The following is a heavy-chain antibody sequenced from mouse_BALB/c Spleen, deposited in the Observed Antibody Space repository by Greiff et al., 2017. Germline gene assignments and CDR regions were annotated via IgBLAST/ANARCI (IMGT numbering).Heavy chain of an antibody. CDR1: GFNIKDYY. D-gene: IGHD2-1*01. V-gene: IGHV14-1*02. Sequence: VQLKQSGAELVRPGALVKLSCKASGFNIKDYYMHWVKQRPEQGLEWIGWIDPENGNTIYDPKFQGKASITADTSSNTAYLQLSSLTSEDTAVYYCASYGNYFDVWGAGTTVTVSS. CDR2: IDPENGNT. J-gene: IGHJ1*01. CDR3: ASYGNYFDV.